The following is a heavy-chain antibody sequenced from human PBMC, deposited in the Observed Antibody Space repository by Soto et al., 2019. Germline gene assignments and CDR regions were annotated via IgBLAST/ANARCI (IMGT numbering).Heavy chain of an antibody. D-gene: IGHD3-22*01. CDR3: ARVSAYYYDSSGYYLAY. V-gene: IGHV1-69*13. CDR1: GGTFSSYA. CDR2: IIPIFGTA. J-gene: IGHJ4*02. Sequence: ASVKVSCKASGGTFSSYAISWVRQAPGQGLEWMGGIIPIFGTANYAQKFQGRVTITADESTSTAYMELSSLRSEDTAVYYCARVSAYYYDSSGYYLAYWGQGTLVTVSS.